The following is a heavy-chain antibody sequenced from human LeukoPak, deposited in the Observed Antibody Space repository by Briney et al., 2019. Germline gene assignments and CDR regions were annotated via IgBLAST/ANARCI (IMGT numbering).Heavy chain of an antibody. CDR3: ALPTRGGIFWEEFYY. CDR2: ISGSGGST. V-gene: IGHV3-23*01. J-gene: IGHJ4*02. D-gene: IGHD3-9*01. CDR1: GFTFSSYA. Sequence: PGGSLRLSCAASGFTFSSYAMSWVRQAPGKGLEWVSAISGSGGSTYYADSVKGRFIISRDNSKNTLYLQMNSLRAEDTAVYYCALPTRGGIFWEEFYYWGQGTLVTVSS.